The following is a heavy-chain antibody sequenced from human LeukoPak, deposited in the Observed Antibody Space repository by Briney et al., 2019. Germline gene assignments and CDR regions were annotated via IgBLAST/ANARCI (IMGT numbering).Heavy chain of an antibody. Sequence: PGGSLRLSCAASRFTFSDYYMSWIRQAPGKGLEWVSYISSSGSTIYCADSVKGRFTISRDNAKNSLYLQMNSLRAEDTAVYYCARRRYCSSTSCYTSVQSYYYYGMDVWGQGTTVTVSS. CDR2: ISSSGSTI. CDR3: ARRRYCSSTSCYTSVQSYYYYGMDV. V-gene: IGHV3-11*01. D-gene: IGHD2-2*02. CDR1: RFTFSDYY. J-gene: IGHJ6*02.